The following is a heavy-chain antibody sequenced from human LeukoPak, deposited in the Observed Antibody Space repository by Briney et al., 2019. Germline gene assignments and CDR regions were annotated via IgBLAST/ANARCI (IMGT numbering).Heavy chain of an antibody. J-gene: IGHJ5*02. V-gene: IGHV4-4*07. Sequence: SETLSLTCTVSGGSISSNYWSWIRQPAGKGLEWIGRIYNSGITNYNPSLKSRVTMSVDTSKNQFSLKLSSVTAADTAVYYCARHYCSGGSCYGPNWFDPWGQGTLVTVSS. CDR1: GGSISSNY. CDR2: IYNSGIT. CDR3: ARHYCSGGSCYGPNWFDP. D-gene: IGHD2-15*01.